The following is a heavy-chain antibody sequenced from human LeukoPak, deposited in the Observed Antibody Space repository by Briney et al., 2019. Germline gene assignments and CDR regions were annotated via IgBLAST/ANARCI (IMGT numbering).Heavy chain of an antibody. V-gene: IGHV3-15*07. CDR1: GFTFSYAW. D-gene: IGHD6-19*01. CDR3: TTGVAGAGTRVDY. J-gene: IGHJ4*02. CDR2: IKSKADGGTT. Sequence: GGSLRLSCAASGFTFSYAWMNWVRQAPGKGLEWVGRIKSKADGGTTDYAAPVKGRFTISRDDSKTTFYLQMNSLKTEDTAVYYCTTGVAGAGTRVDYWGQGTMVSVCS.